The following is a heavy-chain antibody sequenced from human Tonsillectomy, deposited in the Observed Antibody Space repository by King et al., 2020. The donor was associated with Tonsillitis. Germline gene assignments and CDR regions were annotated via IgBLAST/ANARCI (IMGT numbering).Heavy chain of an antibody. CDR1: GFTFSSYW. CDR2: INIDGSST. V-gene: IGHV3-74*01. D-gene: IGHD3-9*01. CDR3: AREGYFEEFDY. Sequence: VQLVESGGGLVQPGGSLRLSCAASGFTFSSYWIHWVRQAPGKGLVWVAHINIDGSSTIYADSVKGRFTISRDNAKNTLCLQMNSLRAEDTAVYYCAREGYFEEFDYWGQGTLVTVSS. J-gene: IGHJ4*02.